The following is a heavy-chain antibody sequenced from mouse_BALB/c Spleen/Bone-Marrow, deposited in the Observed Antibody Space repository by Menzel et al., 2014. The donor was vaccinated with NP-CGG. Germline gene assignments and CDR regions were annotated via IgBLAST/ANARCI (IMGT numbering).Heavy chain of an antibody. Sequence: VQVVESGAELVRPGSSVKISCKASGYAFSSYWMNWVKQRPGQGLEWIGQIYPGDGDTNYNVKFKGKATLTADKSSSTAYMQLSSLTSDDSAVYFCAREGYDYDWFAYWGQGTLITVSA. CDR2: IYPGDGDT. D-gene: IGHD2-4*01. V-gene: IGHV1-80*01. CDR1: GYAFSSYW. J-gene: IGHJ3*01. CDR3: AREGYDYDWFAY.